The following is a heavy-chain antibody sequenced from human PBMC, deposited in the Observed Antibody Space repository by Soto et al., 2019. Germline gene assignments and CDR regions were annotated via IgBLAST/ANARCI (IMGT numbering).Heavy chain of an antibody. J-gene: IGHJ4*02. CDR3: ARHTGTVTTEFDY. V-gene: IGHV4-34*01. Sequence: SETLSLTCSVYGGSFSGYYWSWIRQPPGKGLEWIGEINHSGSTNYNPSLKSRVTISVDTSKNQFSLKLSSVTAADTAVYYCARHTGTVTTEFDYWGQGTLVTVSS. D-gene: IGHD4-17*01. CDR1: GGSFSGYY. CDR2: INHSGST.